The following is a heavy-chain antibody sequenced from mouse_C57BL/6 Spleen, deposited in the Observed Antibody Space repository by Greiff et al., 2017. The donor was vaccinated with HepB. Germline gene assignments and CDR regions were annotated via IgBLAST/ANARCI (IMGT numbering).Heavy chain of an antibody. J-gene: IGHJ4*01. D-gene: IGHD2-12*01. V-gene: IGHV2-5*01. CDR3: AKPREYDGYYAMDY. Sequence: QVQLQQSGPGLVQPSQSLSITCTVSGFSLTSYGVHWVRQSPGKGLEWLGVIWRGGSTDYNAAFMSRLSITKDNSKSQVFFKMNSLQADDAAIYYCAKPREYDGYYAMDYWGQGTSVTVSS. CDR1: GFSLTSYG. CDR2: IWRGGST.